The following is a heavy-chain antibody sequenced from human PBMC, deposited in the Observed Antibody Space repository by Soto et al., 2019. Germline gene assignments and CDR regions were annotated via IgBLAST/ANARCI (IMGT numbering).Heavy chain of an antibody. CDR1: GVTFSSYA. V-gene: IGHV1-69*13. Sequence: SAKVSCKASGVTFSSYAISWVRQAPGQGLEWMGGIIPIFGTANYAQKFQGRVTITADESTSTAYMELSSLRSEDTAVYYCAREIRGYDILSGYRKPYYIDYWG. CDR2: IIPIFGTA. J-gene: IGHJ4*01. CDR3: AREIRGYDILSGYRKPYYIDY. D-gene: IGHD3-9*01.